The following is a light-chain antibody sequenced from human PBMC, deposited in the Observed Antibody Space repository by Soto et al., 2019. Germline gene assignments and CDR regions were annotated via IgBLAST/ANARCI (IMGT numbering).Light chain of an antibody. CDR3: QHYNSYLRT. CDR2: KAS. CDR1: QTISSW. Sequence: DIQMTQSPSTLSGSVGDRVTITCRASQTISSWLAWYQQKPGKAPKLLIYKASTLKSGVPSRFSGSGSGTEFTLTISSLQPDDFATYYCQHYNSYLRTFGQGTKVEI. V-gene: IGKV1-5*03. J-gene: IGKJ1*01.